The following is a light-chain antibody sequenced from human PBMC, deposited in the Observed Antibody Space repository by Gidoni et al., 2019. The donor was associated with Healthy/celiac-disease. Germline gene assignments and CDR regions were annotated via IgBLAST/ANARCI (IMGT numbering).Light chain of an antibody. CDR3: CSYAGSSWV. Sequence: QSALTQPASVSGSPGQSITISCTGTSSDVGSYHLVSWYQQHPGTAPQLMIYEVSKRPSGVSSRFSGSKSGNTASLTISGLQAEDEADYYCCSYAGSSWVVGGGTKRTVL. J-gene: IGLJ3*02. V-gene: IGLV2-23*02. CDR1: SSDVGSYHL. CDR2: EVS.